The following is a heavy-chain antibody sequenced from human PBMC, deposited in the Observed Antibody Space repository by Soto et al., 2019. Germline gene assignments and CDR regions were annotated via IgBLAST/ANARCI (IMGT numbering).Heavy chain of an antibody. CDR2: IIPIIGPA. CDR3: ARDLGTTIAGPPRRETYGWLDP. V-gene: IGHV1-69*01. J-gene: IGHJ5*02. D-gene: IGHD3-22*01. Sequence: QVQLVQSGAEVKRPGSSVKLSCKASGGTFTYYGISWVRQAPGQGLKWMGGIIPIIGPATYAQKFQCRVTITADQSTSTAYMELSSLGSEDTALYYCARDLGTTIAGPPRRETYGWLDPWGQGTLVPVSS. CDR1: GGTFTYYG.